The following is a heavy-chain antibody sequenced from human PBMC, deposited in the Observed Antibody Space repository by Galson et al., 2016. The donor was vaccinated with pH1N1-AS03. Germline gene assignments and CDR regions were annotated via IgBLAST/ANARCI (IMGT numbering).Heavy chain of an antibody. CDR1: GFTFSRYP. CDR2: ISYDGVTE. Sequence: SLRLSCAASGFTFSRYPIHWVRQAPGKGLEWEALISYDGVTEHYADSVKGRFTISRDNFKNTVYLQRNSLRADDTAVYYCARGYCGGGGCHNWGGMDVWGQGTTVTVSS. V-gene: IGHV3-30*03. CDR3: ARGYCGGGGCHNWGGMDV. D-gene: IGHD2-15*01. J-gene: IGHJ6*02.